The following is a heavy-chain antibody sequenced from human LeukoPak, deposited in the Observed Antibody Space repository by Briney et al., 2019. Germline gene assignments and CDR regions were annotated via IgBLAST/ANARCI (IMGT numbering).Heavy chain of an antibody. V-gene: IGHV3-33*01. Sequence: GGSLRLSCVASGFTFSRCGMHWVRQAPGKGLEWVAVIYSDGRNAYCADSVEGRFTISRDNSKNTLYLQMNSLRAEDTAVYYCARAEPGLFDYWGLGTLVTVSS. CDR1: GFTFSRCG. CDR2: IYSDGRNA. CDR3: ARAEPGLFDY. J-gene: IGHJ4*02.